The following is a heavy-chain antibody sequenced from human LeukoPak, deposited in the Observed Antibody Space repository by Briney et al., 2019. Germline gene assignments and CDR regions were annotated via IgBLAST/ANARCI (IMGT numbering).Heavy chain of an antibody. CDR3: ARDPEGHGYYFDY. CDR1: GGSTSDYF. Sequence: SETLSLTCTVSGGSTSDYFCTWLRQSAGKGLEWIGRIHTSGSTNYNPSLKSRVSMSVDTSKNQFSLKLSSVTAADTAVYYCARDPEGHGYYFDYWGQGALVTVSS. D-gene: IGHD3-3*01. J-gene: IGHJ4*02. V-gene: IGHV4-4*07. CDR2: IHTSGST.